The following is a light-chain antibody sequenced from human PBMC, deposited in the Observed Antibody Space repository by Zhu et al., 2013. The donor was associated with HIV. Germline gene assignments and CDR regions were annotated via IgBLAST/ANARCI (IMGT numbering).Light chain of an antibody. CDR3: QQYNNGCS. V-gene: IGKV3-15*01. J-gene: IGKJ2*04. CDR2: AAS. CDR1: QSISTN. Sequence: EIVMTQSPATLSVSPGEGATLSCRTSQSISTNLAWYQQKPGQAPRLLIYAASTRATGIPARFSGSRSGTEFTLTISSLQSEDFAVYYCQQYNNGCSFGQGTKLEIK.